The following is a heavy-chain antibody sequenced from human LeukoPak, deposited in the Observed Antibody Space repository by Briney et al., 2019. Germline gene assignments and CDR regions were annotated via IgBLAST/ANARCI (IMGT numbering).Heavy chain of an antibody. J-gene: IGHJ4*02. Sequence: GGSLRLSCAASGFTFSSNAMHWVRQAPGKGLEYVSAISSNGGSTYYANSVKGRFTISRDNSKNTLYLQMGSLRAEDMAVYYCAREEEGGDFDYWGQGTLVTVSS. CDR2: ISSNGGST. CDR1: GFTFSSNA. D-gene: IGHD2-21*01. V-gene: IGHV3-64*01. CDR3: AREEEGGDFDY.